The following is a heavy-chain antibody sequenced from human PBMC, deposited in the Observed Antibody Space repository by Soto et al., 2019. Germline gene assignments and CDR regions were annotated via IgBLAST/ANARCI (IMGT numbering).Heavy chain of an antibody. V-gene: IGHV4-4*02. CDR3: SRVRQGCSANNSYFDP. D-gene: IGHD5-18*01. Sequence: SETLSLTCTLSGGSVRAPDWWNWVRQSQDKGLEWIAEVHITGHSNYNPSLSSRGSLSIDSSKNQFYLNLKSVTAADTAIYYCSRVRQGCSANNSYFDPWGQGTLVTVSS. J-gene: IGHJ5*01. CDR2: VHITGHS. CDR1: GGSVRAPDW.